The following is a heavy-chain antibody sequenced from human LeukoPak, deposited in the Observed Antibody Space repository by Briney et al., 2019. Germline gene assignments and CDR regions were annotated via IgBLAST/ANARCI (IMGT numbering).Heavy chain of an antibody. J-gene: IGHJ4*02. D-gene: IGHD1-1*01. CDR2: IKQDGSGD. Sequence: GGSLRLSCSASGFTFSHDWMSWVRQAPGKGLEWVASIKQDGSGDFYVDSVKGRFTISRDNAKNSVHLQMNSLRAEDTAVYYCARDHYNWTPDQGYKVFDYWGQGSLVTVSS. CDR1: GFTFSHDW. CDR3: ARDHYNWTPDQGYKVFDY. V-gene: IGHV3-7*01.